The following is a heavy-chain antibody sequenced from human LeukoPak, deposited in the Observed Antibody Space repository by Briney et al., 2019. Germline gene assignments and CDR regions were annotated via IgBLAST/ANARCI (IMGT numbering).Heavy chain of an antibody. Sequence: GGSLRLSCAASGFTFSSYEMNWVCQAPGKRLEWVSYISSSGSTIYYADSVKGRFTISRDNAKNSLYLQMNSLGAEDTAVYYCAELGITMIGGVWGKGTTVTISS. CDR1: GFTFSSYE. D-gene: IGHD3-10*02. V-gene: IGHV3-48*03. CDR3: AELGITMIGGV. CDR2: ISSSGSTI. J-gene: IGHJ6*04.